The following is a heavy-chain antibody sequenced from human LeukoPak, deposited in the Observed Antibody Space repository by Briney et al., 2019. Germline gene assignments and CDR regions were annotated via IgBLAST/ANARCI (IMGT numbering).Heavy chain of an antibody. Sequence: EASVKVSCXASGGTFSNYAISWVRQAPGQGLEWMGGIIPIFGTTNYAQKFQDRVTITADESTSTAYMELSSLRSEDTAVYYCARGSWDSNYDHWGQGTLITVSS. CDR2: IIPIFGTT. CDR3: ARGSWDSNYDH. V-gene: IGHV1-69*13. D-gene: IGHD4-11*01. J-gene: IGHJ4*02. CDR1: GGTFSNYA.